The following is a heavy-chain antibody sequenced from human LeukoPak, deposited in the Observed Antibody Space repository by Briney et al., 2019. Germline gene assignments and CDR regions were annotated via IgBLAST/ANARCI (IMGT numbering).Heavy chain of an antibody. Sequence: GGSLRLSCTASGFTFSRYSMNWVRQAPGKGLEWVSSISCSSGHIFYADSVKGRFTISRDNAKNSLYLQMNSLRAEDTAVYYCARGGTGATRDDTFDIWGQGAMVTVSS. D-gene: IGHD1-7*01. CDR3: ARGGTGATRDDTFDI. CDR1: GFTFSRYS. J-gene: IGHJ3*02. CDR2: ISCSSGHI. V-gene: IGHV3-21*01.